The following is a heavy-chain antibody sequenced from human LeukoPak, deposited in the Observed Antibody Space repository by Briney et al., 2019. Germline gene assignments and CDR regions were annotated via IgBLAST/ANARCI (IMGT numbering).Heavy chain of an antibody. CDR2: IYHSGST. J-gene: IGHJ3*02. CDR1: GGSISSGGYS. D-gene: IGHD6-13*01. CDR3: ASRSSSWFDAFDI. Sequence: PSETLSLTCAVSGGSISSGGYSWSWIRQPPGKGLEWIGYIYHSGSTYYNPSLKSRVTISVDRSKNQFSLKLSSVTAADTAVYYCASRSSSWFDAFDIWGQGTMVIVSS. V-gene: IGHV4-30-2*01.